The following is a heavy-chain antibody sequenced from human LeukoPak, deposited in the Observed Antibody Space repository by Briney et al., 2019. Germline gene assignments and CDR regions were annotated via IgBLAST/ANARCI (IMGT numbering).Heavy chain of an antibody. CDR3: TRTPPATHYDFWSGSYTGWFDP. CDR1: GGAISSSSYY. J-gene: IGHJ5*02. D-gene: IGHD3-3*01. CDR2: LYYNGRT. Sequence: SETLSLTCTVSGGAISSSSYYWGWIRQSPGEGQEWIGSLYYNGRTYYNPSLKSRVTMSVDTSKNQFSLKLTSVTAADTATYYCTRTPPATHYDFWSGSYTGWFDPWGQGTLVTVSS. V-gene: IGHV4-39*01.